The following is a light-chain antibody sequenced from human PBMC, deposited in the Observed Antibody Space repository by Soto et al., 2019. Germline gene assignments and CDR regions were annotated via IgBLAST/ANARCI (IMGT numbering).Light chain of an antibody. V-gene: IGKV1-5*03. J-gene: IGKJ1*01. CDR2: KAS. CDR1: QSISSW. Sequence: DIQMTQSPSTLSASVGDRVTITCRASQSISSWLAGYQQKPGKAPKLLIYKASSFESGAPSRFSSSGSGTEFTLTNSSLQPDDFATYYCQQYNSPRTFGQGTKVDIQ. CDR3: QQYNSPRT.